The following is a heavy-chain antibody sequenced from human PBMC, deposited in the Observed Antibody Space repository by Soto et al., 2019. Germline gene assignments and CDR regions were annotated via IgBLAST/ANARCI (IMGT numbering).Heavy chain of an antibody. D-gene: IGHD3-10*01. CDR3: ARGGEVWFGELSGPYY. CDR2: IYYSGST. CDR1: GGSISSGGYY. V-gene: IGHV4-31*03. J-gene: IGHJ4*02. Sequence: QVQLQESGPGLVKPLQTLSLTCTVSGGSISSGGYYWSWIRQHPGKGLEWIGYIYYSGSTYYNPSLQSRVTISVDTSKTQFSLKLSSVTAADTAVYYCARGGEVWFGELSGPYYWGQGTLVTVSS.